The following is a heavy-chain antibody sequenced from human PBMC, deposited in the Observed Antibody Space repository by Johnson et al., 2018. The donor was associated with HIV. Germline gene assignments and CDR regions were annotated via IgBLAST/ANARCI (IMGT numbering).Heavy chain of an antibody. CDR3: AKEGSSSPWAFDI. V-gene: IGHV3-NL1*01. Sequence: QVQLVESGGGVVQPGRSLRLSCAASGFTFSTYGMSWVLQAPGKGLEWVSGITWNSGSIGYADSVKGRFTISKDNSKNTLYLQMNNLRPEDTALYYCAKEGSSSPWAFDIWGQGTMVTVSS. CDR1: GFTFSTYG. CDR2: ITWNSGSI. J-gene: IGHJ3*02. D-gene: IGHD2-15*01.